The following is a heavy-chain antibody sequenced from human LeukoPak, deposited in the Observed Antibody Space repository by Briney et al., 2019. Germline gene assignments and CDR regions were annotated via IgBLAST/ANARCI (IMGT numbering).Heavy chain of an antibody. Sequence: ASVKVSCKASGGTFSSYTISWVRQAPGQGLEWMGRIIPILGVANYAQKFQGRVTITADKSTSTAYMELSSLRSEDTAVYYCARDYYDSSGYLNWGQGTLVTVSS. D-gene: IGHD3-22*01. J-gene: IGHJ4*02. CDR1: GGTFSSYT. CDR3: ARDYYDSSGYLN. CDR2: IIPILGVA. V-gene: IGHV1-69*04.